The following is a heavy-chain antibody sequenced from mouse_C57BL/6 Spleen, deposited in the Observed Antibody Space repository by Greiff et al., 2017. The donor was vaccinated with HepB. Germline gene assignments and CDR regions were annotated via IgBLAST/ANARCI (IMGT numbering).Heavy chain of an antibody. Sequence: EVQLQQSGPELVKPGASVKISCKASGYSFTGYYMNWVKQSPEKSLEWIGEINPSTGGTTYNQKFKAKATLTVDKSSSTAYMQLKSLTSEDSAVYYCARSGTGDAMDYWGQGTSVTVSS. D-gene: IGHD4-1*01. CDR2: INPSTGGT. CDR1: GYSFTGYY. J-gene: IGHJ4*01. V-gene: IGHV1-42*01. CDR3: ARSGTGDAMDY.